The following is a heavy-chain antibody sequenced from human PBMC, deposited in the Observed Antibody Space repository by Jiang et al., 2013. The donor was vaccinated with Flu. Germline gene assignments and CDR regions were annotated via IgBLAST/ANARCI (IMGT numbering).Heavy chain of an antibody. Sequence: GLVQPGRSLRLSCAASGFTFDDYAMHWVRQAPGKGLEWVSGISWNSGSIGYADSVKGRFTISRDNAKNSLYLQMNSLRAEDTALYYCAKDIHYYDSSGYIDAFDIWGQGTMVTVSS. J-gene: IGHJ3*02. CDR2: ISWNSGSI. V-gene: IGHV3-9*01. CDR3: AKDIHYYDSSGYIDAFDI. D-gene: IGHD3-22*01. CDR1: GFTFDDYA.